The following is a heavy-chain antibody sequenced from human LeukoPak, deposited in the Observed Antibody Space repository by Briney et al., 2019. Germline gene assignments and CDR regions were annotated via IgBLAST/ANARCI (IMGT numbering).Heavy chain of an antibody. V-gene: IGHV1-18*01. CDR1: GYTFTSYG. Sequence: ASVTVSCKASGYTFTSYGISWVRQAPGQGLEWMGWISAYNGNTNYAQKLQGRVTMTTDTSTSTAYMELRSLRSDDTAVYYCARDCSGGSCYSSYFFYGMDVWGQGTTVTVSS. D-gene: IGHD2-15*01. J-gene: IGHJ6*02. CDR3: ARDCSGGSCYSSYFFYGMDV. CDR2: ISAYNGNT.